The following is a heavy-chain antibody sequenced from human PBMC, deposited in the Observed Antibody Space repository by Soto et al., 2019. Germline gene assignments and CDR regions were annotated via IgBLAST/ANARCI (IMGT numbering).Heavy chain of an antibody. Sequence: GGSLRLSCAASGFTFISYAMTWVRQAPWKGLEWVSIISGSGGSTYYADSVKGRFTISRDNSKNTLYLQMNSLRADDTAVYYCAKEDSYYDSSGYYLEYFHHWGQGTLVTVSS. D-gene: IGHD3-22*01. V-gene: IGHV3-23*01. J-gene: IGHJ1*01. CDR1: GFTFISYA. CDR2: ISGSGGST. CDR3: AKEDSYYDSSGYYLEYFHH.